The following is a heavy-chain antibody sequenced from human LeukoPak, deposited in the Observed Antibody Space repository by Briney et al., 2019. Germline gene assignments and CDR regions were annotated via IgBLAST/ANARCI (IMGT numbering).Heavy chain of an antibody. D-gene: IGHD6-19*01. Sequence: QPGGSLRLSCAASEFTFSSYEMNWVRQAPGKGLEWVSYISSSGSTIYYPDSVKGRFTISRDNAKNSLYLQMNSVRAEDTAVYYCARGRSYFNYWGLGTLVTVSS. J-gene: IGHJ4*02. CDR1: EFTFSSYE. V-gene: IGHV3-48*03. CDR2: ISSSGSTI. CDR3: ARGRSYFNY.